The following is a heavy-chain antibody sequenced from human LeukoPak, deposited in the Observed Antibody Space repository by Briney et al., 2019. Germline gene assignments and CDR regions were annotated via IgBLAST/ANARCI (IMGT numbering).Heavy chain of an antibody. CDR1: RYSLTGYY. CDR2: INPNSGGT. CDR3: ARGYRDSIGPCLDS. Sequence: GASVKVSCKASRYSLTGYYIHWVRQAPGQGPEWMGWINPNSGGTKYAQRFQGRVTMTRDTSISTAYMDLSSLTSDDTAVYFCARGYRDSIGPCLDSWGQGTLVTVSS. V-gene: IGHV1-2*02. J-gene: IGHJ5*01. D-gene: IGHD3-22*01.